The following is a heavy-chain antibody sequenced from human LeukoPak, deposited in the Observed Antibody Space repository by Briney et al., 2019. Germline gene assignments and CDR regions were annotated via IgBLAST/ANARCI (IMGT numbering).Heavy chain of an antibody. V-gene: IGHV3-7*01. J-gene: IGHJ4*02. CDR1: RFTFSSYW. CDR3: ARGTYYFDY. CDR2: IKQDGSEK. Sequence: GGSLRLSCAASRFTFSSYWMSWVRQAPGKGLEWVANIKQDGSEKYYVDSVKGRFTISRDNAKNSLYLQMNSLRAEDTAVYYCARGTYYFDYWGQGTLVTVSS.